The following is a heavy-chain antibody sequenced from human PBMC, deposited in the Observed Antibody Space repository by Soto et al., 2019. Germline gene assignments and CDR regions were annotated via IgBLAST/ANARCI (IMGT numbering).Heavy chain of an antibody. D-gene: IGHD3-22*01. CDR3: AKPTWNYHDSSGTVDY. J-gene: IGHJ4*02. Sequence: GGSLRLSCAASGFTFSSYAISWVRQAPGKGLEWVSAISGSGGSTYYADSVKGRFTISRDNSKNTLYLQMNSLRAEDTAVYYCAKPTWNYHDSSGTVDYWGQGTLVTVSS. V-gene: IGHV3-23*01. CDR1: GFTFSSYA. CDR2: ISGSGGST.